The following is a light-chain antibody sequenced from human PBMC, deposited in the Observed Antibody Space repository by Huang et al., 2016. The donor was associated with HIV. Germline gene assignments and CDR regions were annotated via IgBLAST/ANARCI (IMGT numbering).Light chain of an antibody. CDR3: QQYVTSPWT. Sequence: PGERTTLSCRASQSVSSNYLAWYQQKTGQAHRLLIYVASSRATGIPDRFSGSGSGTDFTLTISRLEPEDFAVYFCQQYVTSPWTFGQGTKVEIK. CDR2: VAS. CDR1: QSVSSNY. V-gene: IGKV3-20*01. J-gene: IGKJ1*01.